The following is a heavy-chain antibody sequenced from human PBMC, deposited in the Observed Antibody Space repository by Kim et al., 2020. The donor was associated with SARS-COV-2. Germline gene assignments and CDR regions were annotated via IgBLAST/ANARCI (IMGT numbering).Heavy chain of an antibody. J-gene: IGHJ4*02. Sequence: GGSLRLSCEASSFSTYGMHWVRQAPGKGLEWVALISYDGNNKYYADSVKGRFTISRDNSKNTLYLQMNSLRAEDTAVYYCARDPRPKGRSSSHNWGQGTLVTVSS. CDR3: ARDPRPKGRSSSHN. V-gene: IGHV3-33*05. CDR2: ISYDGNNK. D-gene: IGHD2-2*01. CDR1: SFSTYG.